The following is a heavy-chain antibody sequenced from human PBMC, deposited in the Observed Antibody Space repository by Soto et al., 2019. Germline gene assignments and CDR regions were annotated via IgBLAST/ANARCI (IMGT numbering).Heavy chain of an antibody. J-gene: IGHJ4*02. CDR1: GFTFDDYG. CDR2: INWNGGST. D-gene: IGHD3-22*01. Sequence: GGSLRLSCAASGFTFDDYGMSWVRQAPGKGLEWVSGINWNGGSTGYADSVKGRFTISRDNAKSSLYLQMNNLRAEDTAFYFCARATQSYYDTSGCYSYVHWGQGAQVTVSS. CDR3: ARATQSYYDTSGCYSYVH. V-gene: IGHV3-20*04.